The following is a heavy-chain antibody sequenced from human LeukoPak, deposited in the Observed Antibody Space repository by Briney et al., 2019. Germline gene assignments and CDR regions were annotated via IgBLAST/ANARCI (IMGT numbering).Heavy chain of an antibody. CDR2: ISGRSGST. D-gene: IGHD3-9*01. CDR1: GFIFINYA. J-gene: IGHJ4*02. Sequence: QPGASLRLSCAASGFIFINYAMYWVRQAPGKGLEWVSAISGRSGSTYYADSVKGRFTISRDSSKNTLYLQMNSLRADDTAVYYCAKWGDYDVLTGYYVSDFWGQGTLVTVSS. V-gene: IGHV3-23*01. CDR3: AKWGDYDVLTGYYVSDF.